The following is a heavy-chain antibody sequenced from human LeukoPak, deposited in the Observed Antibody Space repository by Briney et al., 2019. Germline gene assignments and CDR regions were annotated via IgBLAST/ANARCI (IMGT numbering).Heavy chain of an antibody. D-gene: IGHD3-10*01. CDR3: ARGSYYYGSGSYYMDNWFDP. V-gene: IGHV4-39*07. Sequence: SETLSLTCTVSGGSISSSSYYWGWIRQPPGKGLEWIGSIYYSGSTYYNPSLKSRVTISVDTSKNQFSLKLSSVTAADTVVYYCARGSYYYGSGSYYMDNWFDPWGQGTLVTVSS. CDR1: GGSISSSSYY. CDR2: IYYSGST. J-gene: IGHJ5*02.